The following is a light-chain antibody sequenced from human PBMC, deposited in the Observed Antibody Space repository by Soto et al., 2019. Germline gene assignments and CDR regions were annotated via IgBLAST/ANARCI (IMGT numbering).Light chain of an antibody. CDR3: QQLYSYPLT. J-gene: IGKJ4*01. Sequence: DIVMTQSPDSLAVSLGERATINCKSSQSVLYSSNNKNYLAWYQQKPGKAPKLLIYTASTLQSGVPSRFSGSGSGTEFTLTITSLQPEDFAAYYCQQLYSYPLTFGGGTKVEIK. CDR2: TAS. CDR1: QSVLYSSNNKNY. V-gene: IGKV4-1*01.